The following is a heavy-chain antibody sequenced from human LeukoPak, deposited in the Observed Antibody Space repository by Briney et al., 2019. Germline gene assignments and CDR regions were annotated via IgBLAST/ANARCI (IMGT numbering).Heavy chain of an antibody. CDR3: ARGPGGRYCSSTSCYRGYYYYYMDV. V-gene: IGHV1-69*13. Sequence: SVKVSCKASGYTFTSYDISWVRQAPGQGLEWMGGIIPIFGTANYAQKFQGRVTITADESTSTAYMELSSLRSEDTAVYYCARGPGGRYCSSTSCYRGYYYYYMDVWGKGTTVTVSS. J-gene: IGHJ6*03. D-gene: IGHD2-2*02. CDR2: IIPIFGTA. CDR1: GYTFTSYD.